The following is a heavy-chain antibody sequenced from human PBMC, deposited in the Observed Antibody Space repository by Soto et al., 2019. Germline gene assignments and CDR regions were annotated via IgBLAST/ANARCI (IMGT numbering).Heavy chain of an antibody. J-gene: IGHJ6*02. CDR1: GGSFSGYY. CDR3: ASVPTRGNNYYIYYRMDV. V-gene: IGHV4-34*01. CDR2: INHSGST. Sequence: PSETLSLTCAVYGGSFSGYYWSWIRQPPGKGLEWIGEINHSGSTNYNPSLKSRVTISVDTSKNQFSLKLSSVTAADTAVYYCASVPTRGNNYYIYYRMDVWGQGTTVSVSS.